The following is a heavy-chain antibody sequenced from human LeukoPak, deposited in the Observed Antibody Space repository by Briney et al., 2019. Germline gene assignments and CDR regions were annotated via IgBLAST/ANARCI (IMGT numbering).Heavy chain of an antibody. CDR3: ARNAARDCTSTACWPRWFDP. Sequence: SQTLSLTCTVSGDSISSGDYYWSWIRQPPGKGLEWISYIHYSGITSYNTSLKSRVTISVDTSKNQFSLKLNSVTAADTAVYYCARNAARDCTSTACWPRWFDPWGQGTLVTVSS. V-gene: IGHV4-30-4*01. CDR1: GDSISSGDYY. J-gene: IGHJ5*02. D-gene: IGHD2-2*01. CDR2: IHYSGIT.